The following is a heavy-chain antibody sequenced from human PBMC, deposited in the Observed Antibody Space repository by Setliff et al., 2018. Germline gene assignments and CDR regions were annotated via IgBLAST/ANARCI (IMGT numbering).Heavy chain of an antibody. CDR1: GGSISSSSYY. J-gene: IGHJ6*02. V-gene: IGHV4-39*07. CDR3: ARQQQLVIGSTAYYYYGMDV. Sequence: PSETLSLTCTVPGGSISSSSYYWGWIRQPPGKGLEWIGIIYYSGSTYYNPSLKSRVTISVDASKNQFSLKLSSLTAADTAVYYCARQQQLVIGSTAYYYYGMDVWGQGTTVTVSS. D-gene: IGHD6-13*01. CDR2: IYYSGST.